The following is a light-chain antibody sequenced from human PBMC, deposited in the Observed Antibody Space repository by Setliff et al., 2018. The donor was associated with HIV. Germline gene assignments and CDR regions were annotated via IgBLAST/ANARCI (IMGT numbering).Light chain of an antibody. CDR3: QSSDSSSPVV. CDR2: DDY. J-gene: IGLJ2*01. Sequence: NFMLTQPYSVSESPGKTVTISCTRSSGNIASNYVQWYQLRPGSSPTAVISDDYERPSGVPDRFSASIDRSSNSASLIISGLKTEDEADYYCQSSDSSSPVVFGGGTKVTVL. CDR1: SGNIASNY. V-gene: IGLV6-57*01.